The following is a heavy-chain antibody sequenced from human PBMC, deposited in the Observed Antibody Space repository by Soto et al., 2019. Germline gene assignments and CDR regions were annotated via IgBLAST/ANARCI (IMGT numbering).Heavy chain of an antibody. CDR3: VKEIGGAASTYHYCVMDA. J-gene: IGHJ6*02. CDR1: GFTFSSYF. Sequence: QLVESGGGVVQPGRSLRLSCTASGFTFSSYFMHWVRQAPGKGLERVATISHDGNNKYHVDSVKGRFTISRDNSKDTVYQLMDSLRFEDTAEYYCVKEIGGAASTYHYCVMDAWGQGTTVTV. CDR2: ISHDGNNK. D-gene: IGHD3-3*01. V-gene: IGHV3-30*18.